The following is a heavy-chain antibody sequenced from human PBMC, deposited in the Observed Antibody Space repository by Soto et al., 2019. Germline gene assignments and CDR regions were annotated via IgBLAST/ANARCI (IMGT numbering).Heavy chain of an antibody. Sequence: EVQLVESGGGLVQPGGSLKLSCAASGFTFSDSAIHWVRQASGKGLEWVGRIRSKANNYATAYAASVTGRFTISRDDSKNTAYLQMNSLKLEDTAVYYCARILQTSLDSWGQGALVTVSS. D-gene: IGHD4-4*01. V-gene: IGHV3-73*02. CDR3: ARILQTSLDS. J-gene: IGHJ4*02. CDR2: IRSKANNYAT. CDR1: GFTFSDSA.